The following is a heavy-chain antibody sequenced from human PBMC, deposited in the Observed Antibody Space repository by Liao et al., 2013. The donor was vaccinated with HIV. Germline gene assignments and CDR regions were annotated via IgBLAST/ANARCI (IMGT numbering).Heavy chain of an antibody. J-gene: IGHJ4*02. CDR3: ARAFGVYDDYYYFDY. CDR1: GGSISSGDYY. V-gene: IGHV4-30-4*08. D-gene: IGHD4-17*01. CDR2: IYYSGST. Sequence: QVQLQESGPGLVKPSQTLSLTCTVSGGSISSGDYYWSWIRQPPGKGLEWIGYIYYSGSTYYNPSLKSRVTISVDTSKNQFSLKLSSVTAADTAVYYCARAFGVYDDYYYFDYWGQGTLVTVSS.